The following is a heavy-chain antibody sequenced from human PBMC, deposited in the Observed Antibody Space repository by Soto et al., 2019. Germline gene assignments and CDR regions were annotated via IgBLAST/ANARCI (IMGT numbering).Heavy chain of an antibody. CDR3: ARNITGALFDS. CDR2: IFHSGST. D-gene: IGHD3-3*01. J-gene: IGHJ4*02. CDR1: GSSVRGRYY. Sequence: QVQLQESGPGLVRPSETLSLNCDVSGSSVRGRYYWGWIRQAPGKGLEWLGSIFHSGSTHYNPSLKSRVPISVDTSKNQFSLRLTSVTATDTAIYYCARNITGALFDSWGQGLLVTVSS. V-gene: IGHV4-38-2*01.